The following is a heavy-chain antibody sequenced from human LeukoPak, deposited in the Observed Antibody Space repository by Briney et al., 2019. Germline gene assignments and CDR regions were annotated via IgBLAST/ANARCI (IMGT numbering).Heavy chain of an antibody. CDR3: ARAGGYCTNGVCPSGRYYYYGMDV. CDR1: GYTFTSYG. Sequence: GASVKVSCKASGYTFTSYGISWVRQAPGQGLEWMGWISAYNGNTNYAQKLQGRVTMTTDTSTSTAYMELRSLRSDDTAVYYCARAGGYCTNGVCPSGRYYYYGMDVWGKGTTVTVSS. D-gene: IGHD2-8*01. CDR2: ISAYNGNT. J-gene: IGHJ6*04. V-gene: IGHV1-18*01.